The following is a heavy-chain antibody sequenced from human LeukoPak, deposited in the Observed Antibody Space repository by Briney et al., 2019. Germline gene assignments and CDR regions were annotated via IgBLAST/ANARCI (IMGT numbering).Heavy chain of an antibody. V-gene: IGHV1-69*01. D-gene: IGHD1-26*01. CDR2: IIPIFGTA. CDR3: ASEGELAYFDY. J-gene: IGHJ4*02. Sequence: GASVKVSCKASGGTFSSYAISWVRQAPGQGLEWVGGIIPIFGTANYAQKFQGRVTITADESTSTAYMELSSLRSEDTAVYYCASEGELAYFDYWGQGTLVTVSS. CDR1: GGTFSSYA.